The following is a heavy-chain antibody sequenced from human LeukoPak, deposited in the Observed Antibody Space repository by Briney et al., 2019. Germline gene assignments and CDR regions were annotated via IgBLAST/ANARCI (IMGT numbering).Heavy chain of an antibody. Sequence: ASVKVSCKTSGYTFDSFGVSWVRQAPGQGLEWMGWISAYNGNTNYAQKLQGRVTMTTDTSTSTAYMELRSLRSDDTAVYYCARLRDGYNKAFDYWGQGTLVTVSS. D-gene: IGHD5-24*01. CDR3: ARLRDGYNKAFDY. J-gene: IGHJ4*02. V-gene: IGHV1-18*04. CDR2: ISAYNGNT. CDR1: GYTFDSFG.